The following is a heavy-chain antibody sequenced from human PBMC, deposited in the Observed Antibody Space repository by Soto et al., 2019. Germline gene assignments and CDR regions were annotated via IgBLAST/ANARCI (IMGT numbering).Heavy chain of an antibody. Sequence: GASVKVSCKASGYTFTSYYMHWVRQAPGQRLEWIGWIVVGSGNTNYAQKFQERVTITRDMSTSTAYMELSSLRSEDTAVYYCAADVRFGELPYYYYGMDVWGQGTTVTVSS. CDR1: GYTFTSYY. D-gene: IGHD3-10*01. J-gene: IGHJ6*02. V-gene: IGHV1-58*02. CDR2: IVVGSGNT. CDR3: AADVRFGELPYYYYGMDV.